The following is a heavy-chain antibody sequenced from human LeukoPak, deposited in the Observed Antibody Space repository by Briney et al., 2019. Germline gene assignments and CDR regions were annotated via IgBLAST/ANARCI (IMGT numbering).Heavy chain of an antibody. CDR1: GFTFSSYG. V-gene: IGHV3-30*02. D-gene: IGHD3-10*01. J-gene: IGHJ6*03. CDR3: ARPSRVGSDYYYYMDV. CDR2: IRYDGSNK. Sequence: PGGSLRLSCAASGFTFSSYGMHWVRQAPGKGLEWVAFIRYDGSNKYYADSVKGRFTISRDNSKNTLYLQINSLRAEDTAVYYCARPSRVGSDYYYYMDVWGKGTTVTVSS.